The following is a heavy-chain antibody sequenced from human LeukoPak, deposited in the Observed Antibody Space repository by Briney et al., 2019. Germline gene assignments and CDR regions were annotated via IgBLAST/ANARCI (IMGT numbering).Heavy chain of an antibody. CDR2: ISAYNGNT. V-gene: IGHV1-18*01. CDR1: GYTFTSYG. J-gene: IGHJ4*02. D-gene: IGHD3-22*01. Sequence: ASVKVSCKASGYTFTSYGISWVRQAPGQGLEWMGWISAYNGNTNYAQKLQGRVTMTTDTSTSTAYMELRSLRSDDTVVYYCARDRSYYYDSSGYYPLDYWGQGTLVTVSS. CDR3: ARDRSYYYDSSGYYPLDY.